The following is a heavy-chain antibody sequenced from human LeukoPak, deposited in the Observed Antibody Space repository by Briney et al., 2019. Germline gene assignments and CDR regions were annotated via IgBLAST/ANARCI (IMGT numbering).Heavy chain of an antibody. D-gene: IGHD1-26*01. CDR2: IKPDGSEK. CDR1: GFTFSSHW. J-gene: IGHJ4*02. Sequence: GGSLRLSCAASGFTFSSHWMSWVRQAPGKGLEWVGNIKPDGSEKYYVDSVKGRFTISRDNAQNSLYLHMNSLRAEDTAVYYCARDKIVGATKNDYWGQGILVTVSS. V-gene: IGHV3-7*03. CDR3: ARDKIVGATKNDY.